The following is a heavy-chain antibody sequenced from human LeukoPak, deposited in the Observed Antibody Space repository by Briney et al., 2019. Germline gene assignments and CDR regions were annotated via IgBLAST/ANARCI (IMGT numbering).Heavy chain of an antibody. Sequence: SETLSLTCTVSGGSISNYYWSWIRQPPGKGLEWIGYIYFDGSTNYNPSLKSRLTISLDTSKNHISLKLSSVTAADTAVYYCARDKKDYDDSSGSYYFAFDIWGQGTMVNVSS. V-gene: IGHV4-59*01. CDR1: GGSISNYY. CDR3: ARDKKDYDDSSGSYYFAFDI. CDR2: IYFDGST. J-gene: IGHJ3*02. D-gene: IGHD3-22*01.